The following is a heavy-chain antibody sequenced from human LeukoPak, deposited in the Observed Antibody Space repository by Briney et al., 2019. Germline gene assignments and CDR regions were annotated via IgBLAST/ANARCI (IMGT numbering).Heavy chain of an antibody. V-gene: IGHV3-23*01. Sequence: GGSLRLSCAASGFTFSSYAMSWVRQAPGKRLKWVSAISGSGGSTYYADSVKGRFTISRDNSKNTLYLQMNSLRAEDTAVFYKQKEAYDILTGYYPFVYWGQGTLVTVSS. CDR1: GFTFSSYA. J-gene: IGHJ4*02. CDR2: ISGSGGST. CDR3: QKEAYDILTGYYPFVY. D-gene: IGHD3-9*01.